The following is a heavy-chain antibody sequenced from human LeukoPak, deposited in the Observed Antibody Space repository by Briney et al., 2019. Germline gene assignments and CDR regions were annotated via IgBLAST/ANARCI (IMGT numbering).Heavy chain of an antibody. V-gene: IGHV1-69*13. CDR3: AINYCSSTSCYTRYYFDY. CDR1: GGTFSSYA. Sequence: ASVKVSCKASGGTFSSYAISWVRQAPGQGLEWMGGIIPIFGTANYAQKFQGRVTITADESTSTAYMELSILKSENTAVYYCAINYCSSTSCYTRYYFDYWGQGTLVTVSS. CDR2: IIPIFGTA. J-gene: IGHJ4*02. D-gene: IGHD2-2*02.